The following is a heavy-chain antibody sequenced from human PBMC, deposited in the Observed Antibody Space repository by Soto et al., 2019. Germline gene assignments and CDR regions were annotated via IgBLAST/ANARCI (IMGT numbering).Heavy chain of an antibody. V-gene: IGHV4-59*01. CDR3: ARDVSPTY. J-gene: IGHJ4*02. CDR1: GDSISTYY. CDR2: IYYSGSP. Sequence: PSETLSLTCIVSGDSISTYYWTWIRQPPGKGLEWIGHIYYSGSPNYNPSLKSRVTISVDTSKSQFSLKLSSVTAADTAVYYCARDVSPTYWGQGMLVT.